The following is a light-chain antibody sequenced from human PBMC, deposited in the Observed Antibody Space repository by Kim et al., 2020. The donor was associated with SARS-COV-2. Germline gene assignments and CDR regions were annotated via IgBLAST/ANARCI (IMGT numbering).Light chain of an antibody. CDR2: RTS. CDR1: QDIRNS. J-gene: IGKJ5*01. Sequence: VSPGESVTLSCRASQDIRNSLVWYQQKPGQAPRLLIYRTSTRATGTPARFSGSGSGTEFTLTISSLQSEDFAIYYCQQYNNGPITFGQGTRLEIK. V-gene: IGKV3-15*01. CDR3: QQYNNGPIT.